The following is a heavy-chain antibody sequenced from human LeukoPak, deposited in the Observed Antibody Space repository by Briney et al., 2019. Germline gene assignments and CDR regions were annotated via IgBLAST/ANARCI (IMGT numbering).Heavy chain of an antibody. CDR1: GGTFSSYA. V-gene: IGHV1-69*13. CDR3: ARDRTAIQLWSGEFDY. D-gene: IGHD5-18*01. J-gene: IGHJ4*02. Sequence: SVKVSCKASGGTFSSYAISWVRQAPGQGLEWVGGIIPIFGTANYAQKFQGRVTITADESTSTAYMELSSLRSEDTAVYYCARDRTAIQLWSGEFDYWGQGTLVTVSS. CDR2: IIPIFGTA.